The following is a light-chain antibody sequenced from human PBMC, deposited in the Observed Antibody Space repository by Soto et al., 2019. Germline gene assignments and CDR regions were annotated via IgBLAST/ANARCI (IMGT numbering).Light chain of an antibody. J-gene: IGKJ1*01. CDR3: QQNGISSWT. V-gene: IGKV3-20*01. CDR2: GAS. Sequence: EIVLTQSPGTLSLSPGERATLSCRASQSVSSTYLAWYQQKPGQAPRLLIYGASSRASGIPDRFSGSGSGTDFTLTISRLEPEDLGVYYCQQNGISSWTFGQGTKVEIK. CDR1: QSVSSTY.